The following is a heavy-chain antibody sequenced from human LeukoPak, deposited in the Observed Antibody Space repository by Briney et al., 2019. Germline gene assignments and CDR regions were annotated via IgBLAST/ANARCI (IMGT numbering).Heavy chain of an antibody. CDR2: IYYSGST. V-gene: IGHV4-59*08. Sequence: SETLSLTCTVSGGSISSYYWSWIRQPPGKGLEWIGYIYYSGSTNYNPSLKSRVTISVDTSKNQFSLKLSSVTAADTAVYYCARHYGRLNHFDYWGQGTLVTVSS. D-gene: IGHD1-26*01. J-gene: IGHJ4*02. CDR3: ARHYGRLNHFDY. CDR1: GGSISSYY.